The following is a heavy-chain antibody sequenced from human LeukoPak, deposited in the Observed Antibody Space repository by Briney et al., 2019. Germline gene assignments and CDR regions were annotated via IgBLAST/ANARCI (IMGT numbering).Heavy chain of an antibody. D-gene: IGHD6-19*01. J-gene: IGHJ4*02. Sequence: PSEALSLTCTVSGGSISSSSYYWGWIRQPPGKGLEWIGSIYYSGSTYYNPSLKSRVTISVDTSKNQFSLKLSSVTAADTAVYYCARLKQWLVLDYWGQGALVTVSS. CDR3: ARLKQWLVLDY. CDR1: GGSISSSSYY. V-gene: IGHV4-39*07. CDR2: IYYSGST.